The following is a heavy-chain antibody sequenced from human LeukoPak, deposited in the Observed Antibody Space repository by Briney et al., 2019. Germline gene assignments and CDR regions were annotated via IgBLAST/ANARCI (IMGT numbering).Heavy chain of an antibody. Sequence: GGSLRLSCAASGFTLSAYWMHWVRQAPGKGLMWVSRIEGDGNRITYADSVKGRFTISRDNAKNTLYLQMNSLRAEDTAVYYCARVSRFLEWLSFMDVWGQGTTVTVSS. D-gene: IGHD3-3*01. CDR3: ARVSRFLEWLSFMDV. CDR1: GFTLSAYW. J-gene: IGHJ6*02. CDR2: IEGDGNRI. V-gene: IGHV3-74*01.